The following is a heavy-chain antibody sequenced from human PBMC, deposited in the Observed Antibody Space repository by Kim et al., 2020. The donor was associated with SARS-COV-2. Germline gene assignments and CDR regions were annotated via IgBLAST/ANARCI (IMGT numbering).Heavy chain of an antibody. D-gene: IGHD1-26*01. V-gene: IGHV3-7*01. CDR3: ARGRGTGSYYLPFDC. J-gene: IGHJ4*02. Sequence: DSVKGRFTISRDNTKNSLHLQMNGLRAEDTAVYYCARGRGTGSYYLPFDCWGQGTLVTVSS.